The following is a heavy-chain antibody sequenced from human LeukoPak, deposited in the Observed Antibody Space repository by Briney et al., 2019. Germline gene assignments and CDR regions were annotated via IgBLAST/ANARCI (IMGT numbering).Heavy chain of an antibody. D-gene: IGHD3-9*01. CDR1: GYTFTDYD. CDR3: ARGYDILTGSYYFDY. CDR2: INPKSGGT. J-gene: IGHJ4*02. V-gene: IGHV1-2*06. Sequence: GASVKVSCKASGYTFTDYDIHWVRQAPGQGLQWMGRINPKSGGTHYAQKFEDRVTMTRDVFINTAYMELSRLRPDDTALYYCARGYDILTGSYYFDYWGQGTLVTVSS.